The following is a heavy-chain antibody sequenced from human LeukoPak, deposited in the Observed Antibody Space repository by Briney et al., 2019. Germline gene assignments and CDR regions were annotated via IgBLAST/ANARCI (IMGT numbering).Heavy chain of an antibody. CDR1: GYTFTGHY. V-gene: IGHV1-2*02. CDR3: AREVASGYCIDGVCPPFGY. J-gene: IGHJ4*02. D-gene: IGHD2-8*01. CDR2: INPNSGGT. Sequence: ASVKVSCKASGYTFTGHYMHWVRQAPGQGLEWMGWINPNSGGTNYAQKFQGRVTMTRDTSTSTAYMELSRLRSDDTAVYYCAREVASGYCIDGVCPPFGYWGQGTLVTVSS.